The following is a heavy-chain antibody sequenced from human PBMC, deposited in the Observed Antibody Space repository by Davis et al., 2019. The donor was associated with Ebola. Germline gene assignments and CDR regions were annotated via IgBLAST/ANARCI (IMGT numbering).Heavy chain of an antibody. D-gene: IGHD5-18*01. CDR1: GDSVSSRGAA. CDR3: ARGWLRGGLDV. Sequence: HSQTLSLTCAISGDSVSSRGAAWIWIRQSPSIGLEWLGRTYYSSKWYKDYAVTVKSRITINPDTSKNQFSLQLNSVTPEDTALYYCARGWLRGGLDVWGEGTTVTVSS. CDR2: TYYSSKWYK. J-gene: IGHJ6*04. V-gene: IGHV6-1*01.